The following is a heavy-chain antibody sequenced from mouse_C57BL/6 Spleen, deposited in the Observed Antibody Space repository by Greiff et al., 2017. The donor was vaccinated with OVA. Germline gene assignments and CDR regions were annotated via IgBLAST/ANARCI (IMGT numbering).Heavy chain of an antibody. CDR1: GYTFTSYW. Sequence: QVQLQQPGAELVRPGTSVKLSCKASGYTFTSYWMHWVKQRPGQGLEWIGVIDPSDSYTNYNQKFKGKATLTVDTSSSTAYMQLSSLTSEDSAVYYCARLEAGGYYGGQGTLVTVSA. CDR2: IDPSDSYT. J-gene: IGHJ3*01. D-gene: IGHD2-2*01. V-gene: IGHV1-59*01. CDR3: ARLEAGGYY.